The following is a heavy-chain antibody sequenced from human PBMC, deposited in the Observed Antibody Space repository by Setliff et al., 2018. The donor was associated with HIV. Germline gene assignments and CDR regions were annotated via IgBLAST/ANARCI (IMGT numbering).Heavy chain of an antibody. CDR2: IYHSGNT. D-gene: IGHD1-7*01. J-gene: IGHJ5*01. CDR1: GYSISNDYY. V-gene: IGHV4-38-2*02. CDR3: ARVRLELRQYWFDS. Sequence: SETLSLTCTVSGYSISNDYYWGWIRQPPGKGLEWIASIYHSGNTYYNPSLKSRVTISVDTSKNQFSLRLSSVTAADTAVYYCARVRLELRQYWFDSWGQGSPVTVSS.